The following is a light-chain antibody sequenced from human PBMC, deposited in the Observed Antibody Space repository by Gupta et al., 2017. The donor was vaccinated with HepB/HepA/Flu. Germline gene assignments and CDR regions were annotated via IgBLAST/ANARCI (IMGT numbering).Light chain of an antibody. CDR3: QSYDSSLSGQGV. Sequence: QSVLTQPPSVSGATGQRVNISCTGSSSNIGAGYDVHWYQQLPGTAPKLLIYGNSNRPSGVPDRFSGSKSVPSASLAITVLHAEDEADYYCQSYDSSLSGQGVFGGGTKLTVL. CDR1: SSNIGAGYD. CDR2: GNS. J-gene: IGLJ2*01. V-gene: IGLV1-40*01.